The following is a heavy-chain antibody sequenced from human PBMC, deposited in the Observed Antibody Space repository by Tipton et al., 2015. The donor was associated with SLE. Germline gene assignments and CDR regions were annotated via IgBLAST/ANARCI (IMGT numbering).Heavy chain of an antibody. CDR3: ASGRCSSTSCYVAPYGLDV. V-gene: IGHV4-30-2*01. J-gene: IGHJ6*02. D-gene: IGHD2-2*01. Sequence: TLSLTCAVSGGSIGSGGYSWNWIRQPPGKGLEWIGYVYHSGSAYYNPSLKSRVTISVDRSKNQFSLRLSSVTAADTAVYYCASGRCSSTSCYVAPYGLDVWGQGTTVTVSS. CDR1: GGSIGSGGYS. CDR2: VYHSGSA.